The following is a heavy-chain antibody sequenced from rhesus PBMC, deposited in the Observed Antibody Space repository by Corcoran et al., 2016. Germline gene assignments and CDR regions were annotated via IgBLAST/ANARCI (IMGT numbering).Heavy chain of an antibody. CDR1: GVSDSGYW. D-gene: IGHD3-3*01. Sequence: QVQLQQWGEGLVKPSETLSLTCAVYGVSDSGYWWGLIRQPPGKVLGWIGRSRSGGTTNYNHSLRSRVTISRDTSKNQFCLELSAETAADTAVYYGARQYDVLQYWDWAYNTLDVWGRGVLVTVSS. V-gene: IGHV4-160*01. CDR2: SRSGGTT. CDR3: ARQYDVLQYWDWAYNTLDV. J-gene: IGHJ5-2*02.